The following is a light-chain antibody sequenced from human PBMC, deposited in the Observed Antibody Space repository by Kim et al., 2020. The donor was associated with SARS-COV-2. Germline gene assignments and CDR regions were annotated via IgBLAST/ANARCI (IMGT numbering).Light chain of an antibody. CDR3: AAWDVSLSCVV. J-gene: IGLJ2*01. Sequence: GQKVTMPCFGSSSNGEIKDLPWYQPLPGTAPQHLIYGNGPRPPGVPDRFSGSKSGTSASLAISGLRSEDEADYYCAAWDVSLSCVVFGGGTQLTVL. CDR2: GNG. V-gene: IGLV1-47*01. CDR1: SSNGEIKD.